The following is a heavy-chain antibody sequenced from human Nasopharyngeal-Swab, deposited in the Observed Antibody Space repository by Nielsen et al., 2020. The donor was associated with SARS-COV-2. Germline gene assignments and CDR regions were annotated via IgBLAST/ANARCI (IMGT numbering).Heavy chain of an antibody. V-gene: IGHV1-2*05. CDR3: ARVGGYSYGYDY. CDR1: GYTFTRYY. D-gene: IGHD5-18*01. CDR2: INPNSGGT. Sequence: SVHVSCKASGYTFTRYYMHWVRQAPGQGLEWMGRINPNSGGTNYAQKFQGRVTMTSDTYISTAYMELSRLRSDDTVVYYCARVGGYSYGYDYWGQGTLVTVSS. J-gene: IGHJ4*02.